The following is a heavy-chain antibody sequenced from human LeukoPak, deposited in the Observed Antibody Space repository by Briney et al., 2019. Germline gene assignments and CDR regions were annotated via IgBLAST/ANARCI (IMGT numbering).Heavy chain of an antibody. V-gene: IGHV3-74*01. J-gene: IGHJ4*02. CDR1: GFTFSSYW. CDR2: IDSDGSST. CDR3: ARDKSGGSVTTSFDY. Sequence: PGGSLRLSFAASGFTFSSYWMHWFRKAPGRGLVWVSRIDSDGSSTSYADSVKGRFTISRDNAKNTLYLQMNSLRAEDTAVYYCARDKSGGSVTTSFDYWGQGTLVTVSS. D-gene: IGHD4-17*01.